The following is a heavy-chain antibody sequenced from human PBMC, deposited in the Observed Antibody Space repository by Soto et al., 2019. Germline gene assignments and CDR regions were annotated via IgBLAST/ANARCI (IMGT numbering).Heavy chain of an antibody. CDR2: IFWNDET. Sequence: QVTLKESGPVLVKPTETLTLTCTVSGFSLNNARMGVSWICQPPGKALEWLAHIFWNDETSYSPSLRSRLTISKDTSKSQVVLTMTNMDPVDTATYYCARPAHSSSWLSFSYWGQGTLVTVSS. CDR3: ARPAHSSSWLSFSY. CDR1: GFSLNNARMG. J-gene: IGHJ4*02. V-gene: IGHV2-26*01. D-gene: IGHD6-13*01.